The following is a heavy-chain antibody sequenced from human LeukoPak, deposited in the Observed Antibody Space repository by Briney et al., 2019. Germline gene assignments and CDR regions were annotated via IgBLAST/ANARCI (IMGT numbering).Heavy chain of an antibody. V-gene: IGHV4-34*01. D-gene: IGHD5-18*01. Sequence: GSLRLSCTASGFTFGDYAMSWIRQPPGKGLEWIGEINHSGSTNYNPSLKSRVTISVDTSKNQFSLKLSSVTAADTAVYYCARGPGLQLWLLRRENWFDPWGQGTLVTVSS. CDR2: INHSGST. J-gene: IGHJ5*02. CDR1: GFTFGDYA. CDR3: ARGPGLQLWLLRRENWFDP.